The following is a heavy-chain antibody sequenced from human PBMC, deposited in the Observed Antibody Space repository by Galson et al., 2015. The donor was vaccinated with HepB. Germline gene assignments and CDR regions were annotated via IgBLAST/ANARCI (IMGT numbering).Heavy chain of an antibody. J-gene: IGHJ4*02. Sequence: TLSLTCAVSGGSISSGGYSWSWIRQPPGKGLEWIGYIYHSGSTYYNPSLKSRVTISVDRSKNQFSLKLSSVTAADTAVYYCARAADTGYSSSWSPCFDYWGQGTLVTVSS. V-gene: IGHV4-30-2*01. CDR3: ARAADTGYSSSWSPCFDY. CDR1: GGSISSGGYS. D-gene: IGHD6-13*01. CDR2: IYHSGST.